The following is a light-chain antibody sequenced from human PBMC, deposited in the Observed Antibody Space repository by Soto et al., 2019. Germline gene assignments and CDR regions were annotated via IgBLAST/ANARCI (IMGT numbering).Light chain of an antibody. CDR1: QSISNW. CDR2: DAS. CDR3: QQYNSYWWT. Sequence: DIQMTQSPSTLSESVGDRVTITCRASQSISNWLAWYQQKPGKAPKLLIYDASNLESGVRSRFSGSGSGTEFTLTISSLQPDDFASYYCQQYNSYWWTFGQGTKVQIK. J-gene: IGKJ1*01. V-gene: IGKV1-5*01.